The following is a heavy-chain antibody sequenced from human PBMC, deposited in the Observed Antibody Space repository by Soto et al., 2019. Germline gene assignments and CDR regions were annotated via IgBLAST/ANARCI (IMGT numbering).Heavy chain of an antibody. CDR2: ISAYNGNT. CDR3: ARYYYGSGSYFHYYYGMDV. V-gene: IGHV1-18*01. J-gene: IGHJ6*02. D-gene: IGHD3-10*01. Sequence: QVQLVQSGAEVKKPGASVKVSCKASGYTFTSYGISWVRQAPGQGLEWMGWISAYNGNTNYAQKLQGRVTMTTDTSTSTAYMELRSLRSDDTAVYYCARYYYGSGSYFHYYYGMDVWGQGTTVTVSS. CDR1: GYTFTSYG.